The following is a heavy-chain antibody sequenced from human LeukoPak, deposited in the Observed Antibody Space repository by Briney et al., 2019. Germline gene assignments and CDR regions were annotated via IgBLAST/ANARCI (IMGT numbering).Heavy chain of an antibody. CDR3: ARTYSSSSAAAGWEYYFDY. CDR2: IYYSGST. V-gene: IGHV4-31*03. D-gene: IGHD6-6*01. Sequence: SQTLSLTCTVSGGSISSGGYYWSWIRQHPGKGLEWIGYIYYSGSTYYNPSPKSRVTISVDTSKSQFSLKLSSVTAADTAVYYCARTYSSSSAAAGWEYYFDYWGQGTLVTVSS. CDR1: GGSISSGGYY. J-gene: IGHJ4*02.